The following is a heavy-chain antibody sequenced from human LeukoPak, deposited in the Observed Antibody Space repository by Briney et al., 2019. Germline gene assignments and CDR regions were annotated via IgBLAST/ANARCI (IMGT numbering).Heavy chain of an antibody. D-gene: IGHD3-10*01. V-gene: IGHV4-39*07. J-gene: IGHJ3*02. Sequence: PSETLSLTCRVSGVSISSGSNYWGWLRQPPGKTLEWIGSIYSSGSTYYNSSLNSRVIILIDTAKNHFSLNLSSVTAADTAVYYCARSDGYGLVGIWGQGTMVTVSS. CDR1: GVSISSGSNY. CDR3: ARSDGYGLVGI. CDR2: IYSSGST.